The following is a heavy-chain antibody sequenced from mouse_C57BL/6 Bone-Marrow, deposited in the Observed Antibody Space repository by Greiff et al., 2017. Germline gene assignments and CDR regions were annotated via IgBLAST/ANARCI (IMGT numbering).Heavy chain of an antibody. V-gene: IGHV14-3*01. CDR3: AIYSWFAY. Sequence: EVKLVESVAELVRPGASVKLSCTASGFNIKNTYMHWVKQRPEQGLEWIGRIAPANGTTKYAPKFQGKATITADPSSNTAYLQLSSLTSEDTAIYYCAIYSWFAYWGQGTLVTVSA. CDR1: GFNIKNTY. D-gene: IGHD2-3*01. CDR2: IAPANGTT. J-gene: IGHJ3*01.